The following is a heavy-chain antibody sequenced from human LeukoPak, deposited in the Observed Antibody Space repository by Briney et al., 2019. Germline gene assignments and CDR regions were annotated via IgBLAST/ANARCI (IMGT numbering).Heavy chain of an antibody. CDR1: GGTFSSYA. V-gene: IGHV1-69*13. Sequence: ASVKVSCKASGGTFSSYAISWVGQAPGQGLEWMGGIIPIFGTANYAQKFQGRVTITADESTSTAYMELSSLRSEDTAVYYCARSSGDSSSWYESDYWGQGTLVTVSS. D-gene: IGHD6-13*01. J-gene: IGHJ4*02. CDR2: IIPIFGTA. CDR3: ARSSGDSSSWYESDY.